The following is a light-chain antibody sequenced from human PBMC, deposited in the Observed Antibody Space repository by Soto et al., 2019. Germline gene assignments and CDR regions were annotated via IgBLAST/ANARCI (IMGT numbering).Light chain of an antibody. V-gene: IGKV2-40*01. Sequence: DFVMTQSPASLSVTPGEPASISCRSSQSLFDSDDGITYLDWFLQKPGQSPQLLIYTVSYRASGVPDRFSGSGSGTDFTLKISRVEAEDVGVYFCMQGTHWPPYTFGQGTKLEIK. J-gene: IGKJ2*01. CDR2: TVS. CDR3: MQGTHWPPYT. CDR1: QSLFDSDDGITY.